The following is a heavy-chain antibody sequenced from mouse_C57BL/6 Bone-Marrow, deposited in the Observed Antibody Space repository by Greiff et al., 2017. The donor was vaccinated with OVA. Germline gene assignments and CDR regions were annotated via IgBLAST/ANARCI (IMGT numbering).Heavy chain of an antibody. CDR3: VREGWLLQYFDV. V-gene: IGHV10-3*01. J-gene: IGHJ1*03. CDR2: IRSKSSNYAT. Sequence: EVQRVESGGGLVQPKGSLKLSCAASGFTFNTYAMHWVRQAPGKGLEWVARIRSKSSNYATYYADSVKDRFTISRDDSQSMLYLQMNNLKTEDTAMYYCVREGWLLQYFDVWGTGTTVTVSS. D-gene: IGHD2-3*01. CDR1: GFTFNTYA.